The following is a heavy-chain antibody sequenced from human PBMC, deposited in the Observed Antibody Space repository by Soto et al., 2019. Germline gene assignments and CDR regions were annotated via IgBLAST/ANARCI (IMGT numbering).Heavy chain of an antibody. V-gene: IGHV3-23*01. Sequence: AGGSLRLSCAGSGSTFTDFTMTWVRQAPGKGLEWVSAISGDGLSTYYAGSVKGRFTISRDNSKTTLYPQMNSLRAEDTAVYYCARRPDAFDIWGRGTMVTVSS. CDR3: ARRPDAFDI. J-gene: IGHJ3*02. CDR1: GSTFTDFT. CDR2: ISGDGLST.